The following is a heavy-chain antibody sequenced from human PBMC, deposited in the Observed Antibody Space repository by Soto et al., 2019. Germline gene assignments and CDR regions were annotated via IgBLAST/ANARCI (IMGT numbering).Heavy chain of an antibody. D-gene: IGHD4-17*01. CDR1: GGSFSGYY. V-gene: IGHV4-34*01. CDR3: ARHTDYGDDYFDY. J-gene: IGHJ4*02. Sequence: SETLSLTCAVYGGSFSGYYWSWIRQPPGKGLEWIGEINHSGSTNYNPSLKSRVTISVDTSKNQFSLKLSSVTAADTAVYYCARHTDYGDDYFDYWGQGTLVTVSS. CDR2: INHSGST.